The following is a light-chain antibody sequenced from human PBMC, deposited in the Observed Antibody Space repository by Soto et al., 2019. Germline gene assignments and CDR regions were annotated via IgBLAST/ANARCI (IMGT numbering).Light chain of an antibody. V-gene: IGKV3-20*01. CDR2: STS. J-gene: IGKJ5*01. CDR1: QSVNNN. CDR3: QQHGISHIT. Sequence: EIVMTQSPATLSVSPGEGATLSCRASQSVNNNLAWYQQTPGRAPRLLIYSTSTRAIDTADRFSGSGSGTDFTLTISRLEPEDFAVYYCQQHGISHITFGQGTRLEIK.